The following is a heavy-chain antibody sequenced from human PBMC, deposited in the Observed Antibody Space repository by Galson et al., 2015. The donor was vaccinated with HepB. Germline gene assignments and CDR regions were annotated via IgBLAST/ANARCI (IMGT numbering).Heavy chain of an antibody. CDR2: TYYRSKWYN. CDR3: ARDLSKWLNLNQGYYYYYMDV. J-gene: IGHJ6*03. D-gene: IGHD6-19*01. V-gene: IGHV6-1*01. Sequence: CAISGDSVSSNSAAWNWIRQSPSRGLEWLGRTYYRSKWYNDYAVSVKSRITINPDTSKNQFSLQLNSVTPEDTAVYYCARDLSKWLNLNQGYYYYYMDVWGKRTTVTVSS. CDR1: GDSVSSNSAA.